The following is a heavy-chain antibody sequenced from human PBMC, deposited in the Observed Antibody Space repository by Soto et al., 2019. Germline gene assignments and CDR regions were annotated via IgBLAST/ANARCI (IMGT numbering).Heavy chain of an antibody. CDR1: GFSLSTSGMC. V-gene: IGHV2-70*01. Sequence: SGPTLVNPTQTLTLTCTFSGFSLSTSGMCVSWIRQPPGKALEWLALIDWDDDKYYSTSLKTRLTISKDTSKNQVVLTMTNMDPVDTATYYCARMYQSYYYGSGSYYKTHYYYYYGMDVWGQGTTVTVSS. CDR3: ARMYQSYYYGSGSYYKTHYYYYYGMDV. J-gene: IGHJ6*02. D-gene: IGHD3-10*01. CDR2: IDWDDDK.